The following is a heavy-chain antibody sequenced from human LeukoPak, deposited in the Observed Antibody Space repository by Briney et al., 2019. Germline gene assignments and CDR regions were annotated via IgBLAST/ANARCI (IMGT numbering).Heavy chain of an antibody. V-gene: IGHV3-23*01. J-gene: IGHJ3*02. CDR2: IRANGETT. D-gene: IGHD7-27*01. CDR1: GFTFTHYG. Sequence: GGSLRLSCAASGFTFTHYGMNWVRQAPGKGLEWVSGIRANGETTYYADSVRGRFTISRDNSRSMVWLQMNSLTAEDTAMYYCGRDLNWGAFDIRGLGTLVTVSS. CDR3: GRDLNWGAFDI.